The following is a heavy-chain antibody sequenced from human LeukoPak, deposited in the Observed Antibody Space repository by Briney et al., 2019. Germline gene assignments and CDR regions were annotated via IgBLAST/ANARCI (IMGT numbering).Heavy chain of an antibody. D-gene: IGHD3-22*01. V-gene: IGHV3-30*18. CDR3: AKARRVTYYYDSSGYYIGIDY. J-gene: IGHJ4*02. Sequence: GGSLRLSCAASGFTFSSYGMHWVRQAPGKGLEWVAVISYDGSNKYYADSVKGRFTISRDNSKNTLYLQMNSLRAEDTAVYYCAKARRVTYYYDSSGYYIGIDYWGQGTLVTVSS. CDR2: ISYDGSNK. CDR1: GFTFSSYG.